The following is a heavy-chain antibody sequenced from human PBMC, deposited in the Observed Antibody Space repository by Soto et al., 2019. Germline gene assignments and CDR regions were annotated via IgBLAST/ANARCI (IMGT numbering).Heavy chain of an antibody. J-gene: IGHJ6*03. Sequence: ASVKVSCKVSGYTLTELSMHWVRQAPGKGLEWMGGFDPEDGETIYAQKFQGRVTITADKSTSTAYMELSSLRSEDTAVYYCARVVRNSSSSNPDYYYYMDVWGKGTTVTVSS. CDR1: GYTLTELS. V-gene: IGHV1-24*01. D-gene: IGHD6-6*01. CDR2: FDPEDGET. CDR3: ARVVRNSSSSNPDYYYYMDV.